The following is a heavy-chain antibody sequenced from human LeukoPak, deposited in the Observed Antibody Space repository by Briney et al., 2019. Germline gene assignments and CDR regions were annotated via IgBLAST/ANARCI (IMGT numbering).Heavy chain of an antibody. J-gene: IGHJ4*02. V-gene: IGHV4-39*07. D-gene: IGHD3-22*01. CDR3: ARESTYYYDSSGYS. CDR1: GGSISSSSYY. Sequence: PSETLSLTCTVSGGSISSSSYYWGWIRQPPGKGLEWIGSIYYSGSTYYNPSLKSRVTISVDTSKNQFSLKLSSVTAADTAVYYCARESTYYYDSSGYSWGQGTLVTVSS. CDR2: IYYSGST.